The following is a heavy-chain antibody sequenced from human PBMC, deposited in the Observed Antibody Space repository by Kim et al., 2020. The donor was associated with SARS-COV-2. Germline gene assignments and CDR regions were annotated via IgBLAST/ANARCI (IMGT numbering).Heavy chain of an antibody. CDR3: ARRVSNTSGWGSHYFDL. D-gene: IGHD3-10*01. Sequence: SETLSLTCAVYGGSFSGYYWSWIRQPPGKGLEWIGEINHSGRTNYNPSLKRRVTISVDTSKNQFSLKLTSVTAADAALYFCARRVSNTSGWGSHYFDLWGQGILVTVSS. J-gene: IGHJ1*01. CDR2: INHSGRT. V-gene: IGHV4-34*01. CDR1: GGSFSGYY.